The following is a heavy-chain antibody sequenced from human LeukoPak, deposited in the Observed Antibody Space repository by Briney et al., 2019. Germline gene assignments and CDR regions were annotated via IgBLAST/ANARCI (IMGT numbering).Heavy chain of an antibody. Sequence: SETLSLTCAVYGENFSIYFYGWIRQLPGKGLEWIGEINHGGSTSYNPSLKSRVTISVDTSKNQFSLRLSSVTAADTAMYYCARPVLAYCGADCYSTEGYYFDYWSQGTLVTVSS. CDR2: INHGGST. D-gene: IGHD2-21*01. V-gene: IGHV4-34*01. CDR3: ARPVLAYCGADCYSTEGYYFDY. CDR1: GENFSIYF. J-gene: IGHJ4*02.